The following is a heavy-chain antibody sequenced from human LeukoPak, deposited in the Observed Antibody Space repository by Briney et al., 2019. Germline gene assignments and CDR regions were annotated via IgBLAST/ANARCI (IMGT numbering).Heavy chain of an antibody. J-gene: IGHJ4*02. Sequence: SETLSLTCTVSGGSISSSNYYWGWIRQPPGKGLEWIASFYYSGSTYYNPSLKSRVTISVDTSKNQFSLKLSSVTAADTAVYYCARDLRQYYYGSGSYLGYDYWGQGTLVTVSS. CDR2: FYYSGST. D-gene: IGHD3-10*01. CDR3: ARDLRQYYYGSGSYLGYDY. CDR1: GGSISSSNYY. V-gene: IGHV4-39*07.